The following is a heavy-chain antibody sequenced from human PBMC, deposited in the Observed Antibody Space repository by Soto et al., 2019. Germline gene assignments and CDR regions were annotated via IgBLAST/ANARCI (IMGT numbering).Heavy chain of an antibody. CDR3: ARDREQLAKFDY. CDR1: GFTFISYS. Sequence: WGSLRLSCAASGFTFISYSINLCRQAPGKGLEWVSSISSSSSYIYYADSVKGRFTISRDNAKNSLYLQMNSLRAEDTAVYYCARDREQLAKFDYWGQGTLVTVSS. CDR2: ISSSSSYI. V-gene: IGHV3-21*01. J-gene: IGHJ4*02. D-gene: IGHD6-13*01.